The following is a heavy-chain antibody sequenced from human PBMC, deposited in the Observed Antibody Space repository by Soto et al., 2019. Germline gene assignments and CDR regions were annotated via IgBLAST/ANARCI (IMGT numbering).Heavy chain of an antibody. CDR3: ARDEMSGYSSGWYDGWGAFDI. CDR2: ISYDGSNK. J-gene: IGHJ3*02. CDR1: GFTFSSYA. Sequence: QVQLVESGGGVVQPGRSLRLSCAASGFTFSSYAMHWVRQAPGKGLEWVAVISYDGSNKYYADSVKGRFTISRDNSKNTLYLQMNSLRAEDTAVYYCARDEMSGYSSGWYDGWGAFDIWGQGTMVTVSS. V-gene: IGHV3-30-3*01. D-gene: IGHD6-19*01.